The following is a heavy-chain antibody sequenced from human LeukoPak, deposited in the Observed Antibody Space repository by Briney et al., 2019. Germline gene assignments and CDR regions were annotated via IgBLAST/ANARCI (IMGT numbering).Heavy chain of an antibody. D-gene: IGHD3-10*01. V-gene: IGHV3-30*02. Sequence: LAGGSLRLSCAASGFTFSNYGMHWVRQAPGKGLEWVAFIRYDGSNKYYADSVKGRFTISRDNSKNTLYLQMNSLRAEDTAVYYCAKGPGDMVRGALPTPFDPWGQGTLVTVSS. J-gene: IGHJ5*02. CDR1: GFTFSNYG. CDR2: IRYDGSNK. CDR3: AKGPGDMVRGALPTPFDP.